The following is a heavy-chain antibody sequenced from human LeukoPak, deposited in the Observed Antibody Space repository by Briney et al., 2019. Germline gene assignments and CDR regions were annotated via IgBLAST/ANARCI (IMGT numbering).Heavy chain of an antibody. CDR3: TTHPIAAASD. J-gene: IGHJ4*02. V-gene: IGHV3-15*01. CDR2: VKSKTEGGTT. D-gene: IGHD2-15*01. Sequence: GGSLRLSCAASGFTFNNAWMTWVRQAPGKGLGWVVLVKSKTEGGTTDYAAPVKGRFTIPRDDSKNTLYLQMNSLKTEDTAVYYCTTHPIAAASDWGQGTLVTVSS. CDR1: GFTFNNAW.